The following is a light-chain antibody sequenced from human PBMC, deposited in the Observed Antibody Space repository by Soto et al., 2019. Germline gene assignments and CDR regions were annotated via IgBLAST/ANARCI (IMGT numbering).Light chain of an antibody. CDR2: EGS. CDR1: SSDVGSYNL. V-gene: IGLV2-23*01. CDR3: CSYAGSSTDVV. Sequence: QSALTQPASVSGSPGQSITISCTGTSSDVGSYNLVSWYQQHPGKAPKLMIYEGSKRPSGVSNRFSGSKSGNTASLTISELQAGDEADYYCCSYAGSSTDVVFGGGTKLTVL. J-gene: IGLJ2*01.